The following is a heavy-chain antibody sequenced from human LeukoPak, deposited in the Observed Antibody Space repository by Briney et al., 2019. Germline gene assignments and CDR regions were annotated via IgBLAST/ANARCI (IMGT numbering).Heavy chain of an antibody. Sequence: SETLSLTCTVSGGSISSYYWSWIRQPPGKGLEWIGYIYYSGSTKYNPSVKGRVTISVDTSKNQFSLKRTSVTAADTAVYYCARGAGWYHYWGQGTLVTVSS. D-gene: IGHD6-19*01. J-gene: IGHJ4*02. V-gene: IGHV4-59*12. CDR3: ARGAGWYHY. CDR1: GGSISSYY. CDR2: IYYSGST.